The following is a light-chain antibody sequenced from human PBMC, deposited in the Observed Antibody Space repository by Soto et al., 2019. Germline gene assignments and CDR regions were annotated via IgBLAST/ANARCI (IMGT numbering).Light chain of an antibody. J-gene: IGKJ2*01. CDR2: KAT. CDR3: QQYNDFQYT. Sequence: IQLTKSPPPLFASVGAGVTITCRASRRIGSWLAWYQQKPGKAPKLLIYKATNLQSGVPSRFSGSGSGTDFSLTISSLQPVDSATYFCQQYNDFQYTFGPGTKLEI. V-gene: IGKV1-5*03. CDR1: RRIGSW.